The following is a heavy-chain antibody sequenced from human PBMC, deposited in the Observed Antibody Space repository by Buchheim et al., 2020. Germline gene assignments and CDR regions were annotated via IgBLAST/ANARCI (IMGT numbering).Heavy chain of an antibody. CDR2: ISSSGGNT. D-gene: IGHD3-22*01. J-gene: IGHJ4*02. CDR1: GFTFTNYA. CDR3: AKPNSGYYRTYFDY. Sequence: VQLVESGGGLVKPGGSLRLSCAASGFTFTNYAMSWVRQAPGRGLEWVSSISSSGGNTYYADSVKGRFTISRDNFKNTQYLQMNSLRAEDTAVYYCAKPNSGYYRTYFDYWAQGTL. V-gene: IGHV3-23*04.